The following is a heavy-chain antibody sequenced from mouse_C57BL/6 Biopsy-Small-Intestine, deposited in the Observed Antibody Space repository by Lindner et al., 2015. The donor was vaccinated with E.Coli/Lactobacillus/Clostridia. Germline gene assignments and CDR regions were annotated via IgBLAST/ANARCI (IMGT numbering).Heavy chain of an antibody. CDR1: GGTFSS. CDR2: IIPIFGRT. D-gene: IGHD5-1*01. CDR3: ARERGFTYHFDY. V-gene: IGHV1-55*01. J-gene: IGHJ4*01. Sequence: SVKVSCKASGGTFSSSWVRQAPGQGLEWMGGIIPIFGRTNYAQKFQGRDTMTRDTSTNTVYMELSSLSSEDTAVYYCARERGFTYHFDYWGQGTLVTVSS.